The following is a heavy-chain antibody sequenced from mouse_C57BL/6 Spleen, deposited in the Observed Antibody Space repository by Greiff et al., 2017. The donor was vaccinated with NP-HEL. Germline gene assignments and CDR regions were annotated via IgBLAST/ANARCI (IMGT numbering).Heavy chain of an antibody. V-gene: IGHV1-80*01. D-gene: IGHD2-1*01. CDR2: IYPGDGDT. Sequence: QVQLKESGAELVKPGASVKISCKASGYAFSSYWMNWVKQRPGKGLEWIGQIYPGDGDTNYNGKFKGKATLTADKSSSTAYMQLSSLTSEDSAVYFYVIYDGNNEGFAYWGQGTLVTVSA. CDR3: VIYDGNNEGFAY. J-gene: IGHJ3*01. CDR1: GYAFSSYW.